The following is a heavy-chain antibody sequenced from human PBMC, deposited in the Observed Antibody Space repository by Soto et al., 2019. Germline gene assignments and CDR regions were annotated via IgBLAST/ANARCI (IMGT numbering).Heavy chain of an antibody. Sequence: SVKVSCKVSGYTLTELSMHWVRQAPGKGLEWMGGFDPEDGETIYAQKFQGRVTMTEDTSTDTAYMELSSLRSEDTAVYYCATPDPHAVAGPSVLLFNYWGQGTPVTVSS. CDR2: FDPEDGET. V-gene: IGHV1-24*01. CDR1: GYTLTELS. J-gene: IGHJ4*02. CDR3: ATPDPHAVAGPSVLLFNY. D-gene: IGHD6-19*01.